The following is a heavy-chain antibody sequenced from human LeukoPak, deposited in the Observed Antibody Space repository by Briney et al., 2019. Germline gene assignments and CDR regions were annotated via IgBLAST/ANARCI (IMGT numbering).Heavy chain of an antibody. CDR3: AKVVPSITGTSSLFDY. Sequence: PGGSLRLSCAASGFTFSSYGMPWVRQAPGKGLEWVAFIRYDGSNKYYADSVKGRFTISRDNSKNTLYLQMNSLRAEDTAVYYCAKVVPSITGTSSLFDYWGQGTLVTVSS. D-gene: IGHD1-20*01. J-gene: IGHJ4*02. CDR2: IRYDGSNK. CDR1: GFTFSSYG. V-gene: IGHV3-30*02.